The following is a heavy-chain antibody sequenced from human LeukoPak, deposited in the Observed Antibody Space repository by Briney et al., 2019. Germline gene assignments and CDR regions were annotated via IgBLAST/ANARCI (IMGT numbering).Heavy chain of an antibody. CDR1: GGSISSSSYY. D-gene: IGHD2-15*01. CDR3: AKAKWVVAAKLYDY. V-gene: IGHV3-23*01. J-gene: IGHJ4*02. CDR2: ISGSGGST. Sequence: ETLSLTCTVSGGSISSSSYYWGWIRQPPGKGLEWVSAISGSGGSTYYADSVKGRFTISRDNSKNTLYLQMNSLRAEDTAVYYCAKAKWVVAAKLYDYWGQGTLVTVSS.